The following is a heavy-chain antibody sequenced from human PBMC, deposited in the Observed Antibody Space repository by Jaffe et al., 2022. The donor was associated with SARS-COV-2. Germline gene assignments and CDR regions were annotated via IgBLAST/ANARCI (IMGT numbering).Heavy chain of an antibody. CDR1: GFTFDDYA. D-gene: IGHD3-22*01. V-gene: IGHV3-9*01. J-gene: IGHJ4*02. CDR3: AKAFPNYYDSSGLDY. CDR2: ISWNSGSI. Sequence: EVQLVESGGGLVQPGRSLRLSCAASGFTFDDYAMHWVRQAPGKGLEWVSGISWNSGSIGYADSVKGRFTISRDNAKNSLYLQMNSLRAEDTALYYCAKAFPNYYDSSGLDYWGQGTLVTVSS.